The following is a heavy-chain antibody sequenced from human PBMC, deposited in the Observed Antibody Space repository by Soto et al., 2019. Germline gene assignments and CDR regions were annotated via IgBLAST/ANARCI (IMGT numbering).Heavy chain of an antibody. CDR3: ARSFYCSGGSCYSRRAFDI. V-gene: IGHV4-30-4*01. CDR2: IYYSGST. CDR1: GGSISSGDYY. Sequence: PSETLSLTCTVSGGSISSGDYYWSWIRQPPGKGLEWIGYIYYSGSTYYNPSLKSRVTISVATSKTQFSLKLSSVTAADTAVYYCARSFYCSGGSCYSRRAFDISGQGTMVTLSS. D-gene: IGHD2-15*01. J-gene: IGHJ3*02.